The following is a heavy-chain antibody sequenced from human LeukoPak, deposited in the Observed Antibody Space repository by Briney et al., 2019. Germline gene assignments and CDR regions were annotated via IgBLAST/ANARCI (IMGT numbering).Heavy chain of an antibody. Sequence: GGSLRLSCAASGFTFSSYEMNWVRQAPGKGLEWVSYISSSGSTIYYADSVKGRFTISRDNAKNSLYLQMDSLRAEDTAVYYCARDQGDSGGCFDYWGQGTLVTVSS. D-gene: IGHD1-26*01. CDR1: GFTFSSYE. J-gene: IGHJ4*02. V-gene: IGHV3-48*03. CDR3: ARDQGDSGGCFDY. CDR2: ISSSGSTI.